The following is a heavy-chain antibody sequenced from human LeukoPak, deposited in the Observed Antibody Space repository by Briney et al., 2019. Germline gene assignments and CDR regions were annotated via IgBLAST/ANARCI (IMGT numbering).Heavy chain of an antibody. CDR3: ARSQGGYSYGYSPFDY. CDR1: DFTLSVYR. V-gene: IGHV3-21*01. J-gene: IGHJ4*02. D-gene: IGHD5-18*01. Sequence: GGPLTLPCDPPDFTLSVYRIIGSPRPPGRGLAWVSSIISRSSFIYYADSVRGRFTISRDNPKNALYVELNHQSAEDRAVYYFARSQGGYSYGYSPFDYWGQGTLVPVS. CDR2: IISRSSFI.